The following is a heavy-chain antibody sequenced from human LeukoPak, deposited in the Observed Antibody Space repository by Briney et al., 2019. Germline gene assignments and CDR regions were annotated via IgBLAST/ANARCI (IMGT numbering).Heavy chain of an antibody. D-gene: IGHD3-9*01. V-gene: IGHV3-7*01. CDR3: APELRYYYFDY. J-gene: IGHJ4*02. CDR1: GFTFSSYW. Sequence: PGGSLRLSCAASGFTFSSYWMSWVRQAPGKGLEWVANIKQDGSEKYYVDSVKGRFTISRDNAKNSLYLQMNSLRAEDTAVYYCAPELRYYYFDYWGQGTLVTVSS. CDR2: IKQDGSEK.